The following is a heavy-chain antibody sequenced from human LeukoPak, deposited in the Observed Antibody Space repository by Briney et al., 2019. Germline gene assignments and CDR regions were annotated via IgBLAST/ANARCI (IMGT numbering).Heavy chain of an antibody. CDR2: ISSSSSTI. Sequence: GGSLRLSCTTSGFNFRAYWMGWARQAPGKGLEWVSYISSSSSTIYYADSVKGRFTISRDNAKNSLYLQMNSLRAEDTAVYYCARGVDDAFDIWGQGTMVTVSS. CDR3: ARGVDDAFDI. CDR1: GFNFRAYW. J-gene: IGHJ3*02. D-gene: IGHD2-21*01. V-gene: IGHV3-48*01.